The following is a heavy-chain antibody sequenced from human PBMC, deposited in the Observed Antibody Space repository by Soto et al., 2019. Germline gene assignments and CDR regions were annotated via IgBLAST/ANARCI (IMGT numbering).Heavy chain of an antibody. CDR2: ISSSSSTI. CDR1: GFTFSSYS. CDR3: ATGAGGDSSSWYFPIEVQKNDY. D-gene: IGHD6-13*01. J-gene: IGHJ4*02. Sequence: GGSLRLSCAASGFTFSSYSMNWVRQAPGKGLEWVSYISSSSSTIYYADSVKGRFTISRDNAKNSLYLQMNSLRDEDTAVYYCATGAGGDSSSWYFPIEVQKNDYWGQGTLVTVSS. V-gene: IGHV3-48*02.